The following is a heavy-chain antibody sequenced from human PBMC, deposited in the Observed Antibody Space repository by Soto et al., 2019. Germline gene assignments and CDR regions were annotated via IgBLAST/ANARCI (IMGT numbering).Heavy chain of an antibody. CDR2: IRQDGNEI. CDR3: GTDQWGGAFDI. Sequence: PGGSLRLSCVASGVTLRDYWMAWVRQTPGKGLEFVANIRQDGNEINYVDSVKGRFTISRDNAKNSLFLQMNSLRNEDTAVYYCGTDQWGGAFDIGGQGTMVTVSS. V-gene: IGHV3-7*01. CDR1: GVTLRDYW. J-gene: IGHJ3*02. D-gene: IGHD3-10*01.